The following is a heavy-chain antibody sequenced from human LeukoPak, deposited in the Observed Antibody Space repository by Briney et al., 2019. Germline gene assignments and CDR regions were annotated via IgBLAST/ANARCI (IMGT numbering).Heavy chain of an antibody. D-gene: IGHD3-22*01. CDR3: AKDRLQVTMIVVVIEPA. CDR2: ISGSGGST. Sequence: GGSLRLSCAASGFTFSSYAMSWVRQAPGKGLKWVSAISGSGGSTYYADSVKGRFTISRDNSKNTLYLQMNSLRAEDTAVYYCAKDRLQVTMIVVVIEPAWGQGTLVTVSS. J-gene: IGHJ5*02. CDR1: GFTFSSYA. V-gene: IGHV3-23*01.